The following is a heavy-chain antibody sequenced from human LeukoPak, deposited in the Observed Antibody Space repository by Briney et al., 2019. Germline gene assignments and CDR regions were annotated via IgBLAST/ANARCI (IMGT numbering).Heavy chain of an antibody. CDR1: GFTFSSYA. Sequence: PGGSLRLSCAGSGFTFSSYAMSWVRQAPGKGMEWVSAISGSGGSTYYADSVKGRFTISRDNSKNTLYLQMNSLRAEDTAVYYCAKDDYYDILTGYYTLFDYWGQGTLVTVSS. CDR2: ISGSGGST. V-gene: IGHV3-23*01. CDR3: AKDDYYDILTGYYTLFDY. D-gene: IGHD3-9*01. J-gene: IGHJ4*02.